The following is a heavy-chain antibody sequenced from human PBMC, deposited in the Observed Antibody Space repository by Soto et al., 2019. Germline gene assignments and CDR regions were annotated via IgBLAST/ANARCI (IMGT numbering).Heavy chain of an antibody. CDR3: VAVDYGDY. Sequence: QVQRVQSGAEVKKPGASVKVSCKTSGYTFTSYAVHWARLAPGQRLEWMGWINAGNGNTEYSQKFQGRVTFTRDTSASTAHMELSSLRSEDTAVYYCVAVDYGDYWGQGTLVTVSS. V-gene: IGHV1-3*01. CDR1: GYTFTSYA. J-gene: IGHJ4*02. CDR2: INAGNGNT. D-gene: IGHD6-19*01.